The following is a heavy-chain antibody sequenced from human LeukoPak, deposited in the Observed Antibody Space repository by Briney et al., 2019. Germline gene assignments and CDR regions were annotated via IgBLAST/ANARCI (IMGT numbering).Heavy chain of an antibody. Sequence: SETLSLTCTVSGXSISSYYWSWIRQPPGKGLDWIGHIYYSGSTNYNPSLKSRVTISVDTSMNQFSLKLSSVTAADTAVYYCARHGYTSGSYRYNWFDPWGQGTLVTVSS. CDR2: IYYSGST. V-gene: IGHV4-59*08. CDR3: ARHGYTSGSYRYNWFDP. CDR1: GXSISSYY. J-gene: IGHJ5*02. D-gene: IGHD1-26*01.